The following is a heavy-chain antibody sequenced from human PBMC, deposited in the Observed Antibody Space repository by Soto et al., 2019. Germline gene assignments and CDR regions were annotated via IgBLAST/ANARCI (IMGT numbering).Heavy chain of an antibody. CDR3: ANARDGDYAFDAFDV. J-gene: IGHJ3*01. V-gene: IGHV3-23*01. Sequence: VQLLESGGGLVQPGGSLRLSCAASGFTFSNYAMSWVRQAPGKGLEWVSAISGSGGTTYSADSVKGRFTISRANSKNTLYVQMNSLRAEDTAVYYCANARDGDYAFDAFDVWGPGTMVTVSS. CDR2: ISGSGGTT. CDR1: GFTFSNYA. D-gene: IGHD4-17*01.